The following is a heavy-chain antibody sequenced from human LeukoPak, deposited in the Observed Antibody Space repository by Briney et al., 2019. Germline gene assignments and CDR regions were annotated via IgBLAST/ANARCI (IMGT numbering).Heavy chain of an antibody. J-gene: IGHJ4*02. V-gene: IGHV3-30*03. D-gene: IGHD6-6*01. CDR2: ISYDGSNK. CDR3: ARRRLYSSSPDY. CDR1: GFTFSSYG. Sequence: GGSLRLSCAASGFTFSSYGMLWVRQAPGKGLEWVAVISYDGSNKYYADSVKGRFTISRDNSKNTLYLQMNSLRAEDTAVYYCARRRLYSSSPDYWGQGTLVTVSS.